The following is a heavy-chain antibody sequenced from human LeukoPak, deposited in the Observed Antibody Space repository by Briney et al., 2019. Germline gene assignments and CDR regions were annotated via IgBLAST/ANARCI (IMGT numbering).Heavy chain of an antibody. D-gene: IGHD1-26*01. Sequence: SETLSLTCTVSGDSIPNSNYYWGWIRQPPGKGLEWIGSVYHSGTTYYNPSLKSRVTISVDTSKNQFSLKLSSVTAADTAVYYCARDVDSGSLFDYWGQGTLVTVSS. CDR3: ARDVDSGSLFDY. V-gene: IGHV4-39*07. CDR1: GDSIPNSNYY. J-gene: IGHJ4*02. CDR2: VYHSGTT.